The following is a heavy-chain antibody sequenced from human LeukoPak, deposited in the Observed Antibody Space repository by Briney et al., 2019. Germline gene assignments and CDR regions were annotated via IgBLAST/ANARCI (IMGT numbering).Heavy chain of an antibody. Sequence: SVKVSCNASGDIFNRYSVSWVRQAPGQGLEWMGGIIHFFGSTNYAQKFQGRVTITTDQSTRTAYMELNSLSSDDTAVYYCARVGRSRGSLPNSYYYMDVWGKGTTVTVSS. J-gene: IGHJ6*03. D-gene: IGHD1-26*01. V-gene: IGHV1-69*05. CDR2: IIHFFGST. CDR3: ARVGRSRGSLPNSYYYMDV. CDR1: GDIFNRYS.